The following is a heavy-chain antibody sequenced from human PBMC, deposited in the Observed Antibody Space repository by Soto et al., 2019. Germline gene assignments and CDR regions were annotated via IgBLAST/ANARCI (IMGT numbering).Heavy chain of an antibody. D-gene: IGHD3-10*01. CDR1: GFTFSDHY. V-gene: IGHV3-72*01. J-gene: IGHJ3*02. Sequence: EVQLVESGGGLVQPGGSLRLSCAASGFTFSDHYMDWVRQAPGKGLEWVGRTRNKANSYTTEYAPSVKGRFTISRDDSKNSLYLQMNSLKTEDTAVYYCARNNYYGSGRGAFDIWGQGTMVTVSS. CDR3: ARNNYYGSGRGAFDI. CDR2: TRNKANSYTT.